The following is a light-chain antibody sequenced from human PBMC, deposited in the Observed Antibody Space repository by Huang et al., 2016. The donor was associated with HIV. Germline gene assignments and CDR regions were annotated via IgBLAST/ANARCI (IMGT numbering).Light chain of an antibody. J-gene: IGKJ1*01. CDR1: QNIYSN. V-gene: IGKV3-15*01. CDR2: GAS. CDR3: QQYNNWPRT. Sequence: EIVMTQSPATLSVSPGERAALSCRASQNIYSNLAWYQQKPGQAPRLLIYGASARATVIPARFSGSGSGTEFTLTISSLQSDDFALYFCQQYNNWPRTFGQGTRVEIK.